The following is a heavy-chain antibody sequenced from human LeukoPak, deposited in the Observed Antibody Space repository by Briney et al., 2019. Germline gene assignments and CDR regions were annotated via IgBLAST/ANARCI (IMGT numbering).Heavy chain of an antibody. CDR1: GSSISSSSYY. CDR2: LYYTGST. J-gene: IGHJ4*02. CDR3: ARLVVVVAAIDY. Sequence: PSETLSLSCTVSGSSISSSSYYWGWIRQPPGKGLEWIGALYYTGSTYYNPSLKSRATISVDTSKNQFSLKLSLVTAADTAVYYCARLVVVVAAIDYWGQGTLVTVSS. D-gene: IGHD2-15*01. V-gene: IGHV4-39*01.